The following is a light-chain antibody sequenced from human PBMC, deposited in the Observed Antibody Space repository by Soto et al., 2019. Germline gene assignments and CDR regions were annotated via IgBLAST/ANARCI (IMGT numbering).Light chain of an antibody. Sequence: DIQMTPSPSTLSASVGDRLTITCRASQSIGSWLSWVQQKAGKAPKALIYKASSLEPGVTSRFSGSGSATEFTLTITSLQPDDFATYYCQQYDSYPFTFGQGTKVDIK. CDR2: KAS. V-gene: IGKV1-5*03. CDR3: QQYDSYPFT. CDR1: QSIGSW. J-gene: IGKJ2*01.